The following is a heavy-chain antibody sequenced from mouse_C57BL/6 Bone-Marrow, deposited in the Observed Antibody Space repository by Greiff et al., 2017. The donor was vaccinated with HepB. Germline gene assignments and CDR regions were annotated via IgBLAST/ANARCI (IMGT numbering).Heavy chain of an antibody. CDR2: IHPNSGST. V-gene: IGHV1-64*01. Sequence: QVQLQQPGAELVKPGASVKLSCKASGYTFTSYWMHWVKQRPGQGLEWIGMIHPNSGSTNYNEKFKSKATLTVDKSSSTAYMQLSSLTSEDSAVYYCAREGGWCVYYDAMDYWGQGTSVTVSS. J-gene: IGHJ4*01. CDR3: AREGGWCVYYDAMDY. D-gene: IGHD1-1*02. CDR1: GYTFTSYW.